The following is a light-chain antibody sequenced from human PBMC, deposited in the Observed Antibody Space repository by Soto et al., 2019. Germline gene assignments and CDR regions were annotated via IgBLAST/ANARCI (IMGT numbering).Light chain of an antibody. V-gene: IGLV2-11*01. Sequence: QSALTQPRSVSGSPGQSVTISCTGTSSDVGSYNYVSWYQQYPGKAPKLMIYDVTKRTSGVPDRFSGSKSGNTASLTISGLQAEDEADYYCCAYAGSYTLVFGGGTKLTVL. J-gene: IGLJ2*01. CDR1: SSDVGSYNY. CDR3: CAYAGSYTLV. CDR2: DVT.